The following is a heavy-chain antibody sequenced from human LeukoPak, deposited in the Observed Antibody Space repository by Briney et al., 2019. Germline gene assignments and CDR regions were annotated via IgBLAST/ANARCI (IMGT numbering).Heavy chain of an antibody. CDR1: GYTFTSYG. D-gene: IGHD2-15*01. J-gene: IGHJ4*02. Sequence: APVKVSCKASGYTFTSYGISWVRQAPGQGLEWMGIINPSGGSTSYAQKFQGRVTMTRDTSTSTVYMELSSLRSEDMAVYYCARGGSVVYWGQGTLVTVSS. V-gene: IGHV1-46*01. CDR3: ARGGSVVY. CDR2: INPSGGST.